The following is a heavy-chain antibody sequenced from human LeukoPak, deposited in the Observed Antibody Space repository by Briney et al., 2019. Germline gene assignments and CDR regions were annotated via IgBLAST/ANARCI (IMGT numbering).Heavy chain of an antibody. CDR1: GFTFSSYA. CDR2: ISGSGGST. CDR3: AKYSRFYSGYDLGY. Sequence: PGGSLRLSCAASGFTFSSYAMSWVRQAPGKGLEWVSAISGSGGSTYYADSVKGRFTISRDNSKNTLYLQMNSLRAEDTAVYYCAKYSRFYSGYDLGYWGQGTLVTVSS. J-gene: IGHJ4*02. D-gene: IGHD5-12*01. V-gene: IGHV3-23*01.